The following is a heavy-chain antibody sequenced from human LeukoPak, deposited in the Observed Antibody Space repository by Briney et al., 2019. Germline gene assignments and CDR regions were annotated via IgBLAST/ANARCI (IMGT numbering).Heavy chain of an antibody. CDR2: INPSGGST. D-gene: IGHD2-15*01. Sequence: ASVKVSCKASGYSFTNYDINWVRQAPGQGLEWMGIINPSGGSTSYAQKFQGRVTMTRDMSTSTVYMELSSLRSEDTAVYYCASNGYCSGGSCWYAFDIWGQGTMVTVSS. V-gene: IGHV1-46*01. CDR1: GYSFTNYD. CDR3: ASNGYCSGGSCWYAFDI. J-gene: IGHJ3*02.